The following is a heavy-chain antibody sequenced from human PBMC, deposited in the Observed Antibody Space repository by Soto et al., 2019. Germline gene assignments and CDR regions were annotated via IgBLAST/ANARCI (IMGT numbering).Heavy chain of an antibody. CDR3: ARHEGDYDSYFDY. CDR2: IYYSGST. J-gene: IGHJ4*02. V-gene: IGHV4-39*01. Sequence: PSETLSLTCTVSGGSISSSSYYWGWIRQPPGKGLEWIGSIYYSGSTYYNPSLKSRVTISVDTSKNQFSLKLSSVTAADTAVYYCARHEGDYDSYFDYWGQGTLVTVSS. CDR1: GGSISSSSYY. D-gene: IGHD4-17*01.